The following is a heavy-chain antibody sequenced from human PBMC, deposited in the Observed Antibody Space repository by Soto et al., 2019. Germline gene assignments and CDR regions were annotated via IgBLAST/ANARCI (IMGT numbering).Heavy chain of an antibody. J-gene: IGHJ6*02. CDR3: ARMGSLGHLFTYYYYYGMDV. V-gene: IGHV1-3*01. D-gene: IGHD3-10*01. CDR1: GYTSTSYA. Sequence: PGASVKVSCKASGYTSTSYAMHWVRQAPGQRLEWMGWINAGNGNTKYSQKFQGRVTITRDTSASTAYMELSSLRSEDTAVYYCARMGSLGHLFTYYYYYGMDVWGQGTTVTVSS. CDR2: INAGNGNT.